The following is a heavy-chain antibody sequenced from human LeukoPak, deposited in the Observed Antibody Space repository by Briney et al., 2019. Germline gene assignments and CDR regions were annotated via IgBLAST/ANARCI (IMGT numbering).Heavy chain of an antibody. CDR1: GFTFSSYA. J-gene: IGHJ4*02. CDR3: AREGDLYYYDSSGYLDY. D-gene: IGHD3-22*01. V-gene: IGHV3-30-3*01. CDR2: ISYDGSNK. Sequence: GGSLRLSCAASGFTFSSYAMHWVRQAPGKGLEWVAVISYDGSNKYYADSVKGRFTISRDNSKNTLYLQMNSLRAEDTAVYYCAREGDLYYYDSSGYLDYWGQGTLVTVSS.